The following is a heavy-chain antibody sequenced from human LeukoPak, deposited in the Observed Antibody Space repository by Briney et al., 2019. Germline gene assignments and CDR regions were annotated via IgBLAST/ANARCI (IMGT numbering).Heavy chain of an antibody. Sequence: ASVKVSCKASGYTFTGYYMHWVRQAPGQGLEWMGRIKPNSGGTNYVQKFQGRVTMTRDTSISIAYMELSGLRSDDTAVYYCARVGCSGGSCAYYWFDPWGQGTLVTVSS. CDR2: IKPNSGGT. V-gene: IGHV1-2*06. CDR1: GYTFTGYY. D-gene: IGHD2-15*01. J-gene: IGHJ5*02. CDR3: ARVGCSGGSCAYYWFDP.